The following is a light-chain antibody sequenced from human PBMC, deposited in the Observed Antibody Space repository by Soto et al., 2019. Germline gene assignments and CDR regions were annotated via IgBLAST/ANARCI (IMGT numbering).Light chain of an antibody. CDR3: SSYTSSSTLDV. Sequence: QSVLTQPPSASGTPGQRVIISCSGSSSNIGSNTVNWYQQLPGTAPKLLIYSNNQRPSGVPDRFSGSKSGTSASLAISGLQAEDEADYYCSSYTSSSTLDVFGTGTKVTLL. CDR2: SNN. J-gene: IGLJ1*01. V-gene: IGLV1-44*01. CDR1: SSNIGSNT.